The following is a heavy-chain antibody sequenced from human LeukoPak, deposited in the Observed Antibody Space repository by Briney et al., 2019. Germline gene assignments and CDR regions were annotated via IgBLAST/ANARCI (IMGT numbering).Heavy chain of an antibody. CDR2: ISAYNGNT. CDR3: ASTSMEVGATQFDY. V-gene: IGHV1-18*04. CDR1: GYSFTSHY. D-gene: IGHD1-26*01. J-gene: IGHJ4*02. Sequence: ASVKVSCKASGYSFTSHYIHWVRQAPGQGLEWMGWISAYNGNTDHAQKFQGRVTMTTDTSTNTAYMELRNLRSDDTAVYFCASTSMEVGATQFDYWGQGTLVTVSS.